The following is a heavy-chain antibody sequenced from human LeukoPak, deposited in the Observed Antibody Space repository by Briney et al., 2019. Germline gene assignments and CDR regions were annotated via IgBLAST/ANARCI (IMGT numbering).Heavy chain of an antibody. CDR1: GFTFSSYA. J-gene: IGHJ4*02. Sequence: PGGSLRLSCAASGFTFSSYAMHWVRQAPGKGLEWVAVISYDGSNKYYADSVKGRFTISRDNSKNTLYLQMNSLRAEDTAVYHCATRRRYSSIDYWGQGTLVTVSS. CDR2: ISYDGSNK. D-gene: IGHD6-19*01. V-gene: IGHV3-30-3*01. CDR3: ATRRRYSSIDY.